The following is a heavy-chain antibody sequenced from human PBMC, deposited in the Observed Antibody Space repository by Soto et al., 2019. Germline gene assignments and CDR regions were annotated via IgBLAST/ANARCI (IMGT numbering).Heavy chain of an antibody. V-gene: IGHV3-30*18. CDR2: ISYDGSNK. J-gene: IGHJ6*02. CDR3: AKWGRYCSGGSCYSIGMDV. D-gene: IGHD2-15*01. CDR1: GFTFSSYG. Sequence: QVQLVESGGGVVQPGRSLRLSCAASGFTFSSYGMHWVRQAPGKGLEWVAVISYDGSNKYYADSVKGRFTISRDNSKNTLYLQMNSLRAEDTAVYYCAKWGRYCSGGSCYSIGMDVWGQGPTVTVSS.